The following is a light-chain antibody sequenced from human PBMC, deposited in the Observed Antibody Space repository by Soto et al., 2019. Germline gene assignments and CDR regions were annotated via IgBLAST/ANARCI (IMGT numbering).Light chain of an antibody. CDR2: DSS. CDR1: QSVSNY. J-gene: IGKJ4*01. CDR3: QQRRGWPRS. V-gene: IGKV3-11*01. Sequence: VLTQSPAILSLSPGERATLSCRASQSVSNYLAWYQQRPGQALRLLIYDSSNRATGIPARFSASGSRTHFTLTISNVEPEDFAVYYCQQRRGWPRSLGGGTKVEIK.